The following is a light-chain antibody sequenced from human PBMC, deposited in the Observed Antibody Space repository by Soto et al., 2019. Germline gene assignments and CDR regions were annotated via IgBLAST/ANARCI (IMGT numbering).Light chain of an antibody. CDR2: DAS. CDR1: QDIANY. CDR3: QQYNILST. Sequence: DIQRTQSPSSLAASVGDRVTVTCHASQDIANYLNWYQQXPGKAPKLLINDASNFENGVPSRFSGGGSGTEFTFTITSLPPEDFATYYCQQYNILSTFGQGTKVDIK. J-gene: IGKJ1*01. V-gene: IGKV1-33*01.